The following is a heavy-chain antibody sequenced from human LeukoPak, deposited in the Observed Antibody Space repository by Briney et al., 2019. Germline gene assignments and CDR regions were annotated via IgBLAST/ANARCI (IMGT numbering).Heavy chain of an antibody. J-gene: IGHJ5*02. CDR1: GGSFSGYY. D-gene: IGHD3-10*01. Sequence: SETLSLTCAVYGGSFSGYYWSWIRQPPGKGLEWIGEINHSGSTNYNPSLKSRVTISVDTSKNQFSLKLSPVTAADTAVYYCARAPSYGSGSYYIRRVNWFDPWGQGTLVTVSS. V-gene: IGHV4-34*01. CDR2: INHSGST. CDR3: ARAPSYGSGSYYIRRVNWFDP.